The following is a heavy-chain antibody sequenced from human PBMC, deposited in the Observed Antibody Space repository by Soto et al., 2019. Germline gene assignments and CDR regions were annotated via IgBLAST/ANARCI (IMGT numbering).Heavy chain of an antibody. Sequence: EVQLVESGGGLVQPGGSLRLYCAASGFTFSNHDMHWVRQATGKGLEWVSGVGTVGDTYYSGSVKGRFTVSRENARNYFYLQMDSLRAGDTAVYYCARRFCRGGSCPGIGFDYWGQGTLVTVSS. CDR1: GFTFSNHD. J-gene: IGHJ4*02. CDR2: VGTVGDT. CDR3: ARRFCRGGSCPGIGFDY. V-gene: IGHV3-13*01. D-gene: IGHD2-15*01.